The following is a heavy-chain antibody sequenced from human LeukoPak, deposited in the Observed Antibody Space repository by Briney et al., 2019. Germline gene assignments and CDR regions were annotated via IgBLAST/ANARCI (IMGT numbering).Heavy chain of an antibody. J-gene: IGHJ6*02. V-gene: IGHV4-34*01. CDR2: INHSGST. Sequence: TSETLSLTCAVYGGSFSGYYWSWIRQPPGKGLEWIGEINHSGSTNYNPSLKSRVTISVDTSKNQFSLKLSSVTAADTAVYYCAGDIVVVPAAKRAYYYYYGMDVWGQGTTVTVSS. D-gene: IGHD2-2*01. CDR3: AGDIVVVPAAKRAYYYYYGMDV. CDR1: GGSFSGYY.